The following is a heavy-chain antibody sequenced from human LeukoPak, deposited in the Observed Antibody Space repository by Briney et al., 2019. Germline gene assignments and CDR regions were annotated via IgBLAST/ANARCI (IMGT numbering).Heavy chain of an antibody. Sequence: PGGSLRLSCAASGFTFSSYNMNWVRQAPGKGLEWVSSISSSSDYIYYADSVKGRFTISRDNAKNSLYLQMNSLRAEDTALYYCARAIYSGSYYYYYYMDVWGKGTTVTISS. J-gene: IGHJ6*03. CDR1: GFTFSSYN. V-gene: IGHV3-21*04. CDR3: ARAIYSGSYYYYYYMDV. D-gene: IGHD1-26*01. CDR2: ISSSSDYI.